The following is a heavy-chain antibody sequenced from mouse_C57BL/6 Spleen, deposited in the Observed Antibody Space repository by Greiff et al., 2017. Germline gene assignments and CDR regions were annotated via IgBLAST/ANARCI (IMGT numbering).Heavy chain of an antibody. D-gene: IGHD2-3*01. Sequence: DVMLVESEGGLVQPGSSMKLSCTASGFTFSDYYMAWVRQVPEKGLEWVANINYDGSSTYYLDSLKSRFIISRDNAKNILYLQMSSLKSEDTATYYCAREDGYYGAYWGQGTLVTVSA. V-gene: IGHV5-16*01. J-gene: IGHJ3*01. CDR1: GFTFSDYY. CDR3: AREDGYYGAY. CDR2: INYDGSST.